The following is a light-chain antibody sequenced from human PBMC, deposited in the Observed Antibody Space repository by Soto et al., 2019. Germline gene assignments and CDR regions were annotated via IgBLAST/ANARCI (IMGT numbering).Light chain of an antibody. CDR1: QSVSSIF. CDR2: GAS. J-gene: IGKJ2*02. V-gene: IGKV3-20*01. CDR3: QQYGSSPGT. Sequence: EIVLTQSPGTLSLSPGDRATLSCRASQSVSSIFLAWYQQKPGQAPKLLISGASSRATGIPDRFSGSGSGTDFTLTISRMEPEDFALYSCQQYGSSPGTFGQGTKLEIK.